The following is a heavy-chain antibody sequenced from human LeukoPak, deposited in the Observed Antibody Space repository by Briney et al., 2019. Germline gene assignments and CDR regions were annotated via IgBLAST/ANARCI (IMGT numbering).Heavy chain of an antibody. J-gene: IGHJ4*02. CDR1: GYTFTGYY. Sequence: ASVTVSCTASGYTFTGYYMHWVRQAPGQGLEWMGWINPNSGGTNYAQKFQGRVTMTRDTSISTAYMELSRLRSDDTAVYYCARDRGVRGVTTALGYWGQGTLVTVSS. CDR3: ARDRGVRGVTTALGY. V-gene: IGHV1-2*02. D-gene: IGHD3-10*01. CDR2: INPNSGGT.